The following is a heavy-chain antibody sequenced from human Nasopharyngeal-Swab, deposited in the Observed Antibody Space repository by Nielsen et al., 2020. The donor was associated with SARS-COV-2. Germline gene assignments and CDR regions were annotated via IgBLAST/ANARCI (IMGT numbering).Heavy chain of an antibody. Sequence: ASVKVSCKASGYTFTSYDINWVRQATGQGLEWMGWMNPNSGNTGYAQKFQGRVTMTRNTSISTAYMELSSLRSEDTAVYYCARDIVVVVAATPYYYGMDVWGQGTTVTVSS. CDR3: ARDIVVVVAATPYYYGMDV. J-gene: IGHJ6*02. CDR1: GYTFTSYD. D-gene: IGHD2-15*01. V-gene: IGHV1-8*01. CDR2: MNPNSGNT.